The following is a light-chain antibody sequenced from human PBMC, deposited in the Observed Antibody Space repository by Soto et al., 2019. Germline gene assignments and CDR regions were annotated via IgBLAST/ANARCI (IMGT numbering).Light chain of an antibody. CDR2: LGS. CDR1: QSLLQSNGYNY. Sequence: DIVMTQSPLSLPVTPGEPASISCRSSQSLLQSNGYNYLDWYLQKPGQSPQLLIYLGSNRASGVPDRFSVSGSGTDFTLKISRVEAEDVGVYYCMQALQTPYTFGQGTKLEIK. V-gene: IGKV2-28*01. J-gene: IGKJ2*01. CDR3: MQALQTPYT.